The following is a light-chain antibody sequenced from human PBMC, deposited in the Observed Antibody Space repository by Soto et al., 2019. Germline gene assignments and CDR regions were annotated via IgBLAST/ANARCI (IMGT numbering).Light chain of an antibody. J-gene: IGLJ1*01. CDR2: EFT. V-gene: IGLV2-8*01. CDR1: SRDVGGYNY. Sequence: QPVLTQPPSAPGSPGQSVTISCTGTSRDVGGYNYVSWYQQHPRKAPNLLIYEFTKRPSGVPDRFSGSKSGNTASLTVSGLQAEDEAEYYCSSYAGSRYVFGTGTKVTVL. CDR3: SSYAGSRYV.